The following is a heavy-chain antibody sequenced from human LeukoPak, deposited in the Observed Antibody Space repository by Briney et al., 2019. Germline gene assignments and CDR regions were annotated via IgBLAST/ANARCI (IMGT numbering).Heavy chain of an antibody. Sequence: SETLSLTCTVSGGSISSYYWSWIRQPPGKGLEWIGYIYYSGSTNYNPSLKSRVTISVDTSKNQFSLKLSSVTAADTAVYYCAREDSSGWSRNAFDIWGQGTMVSVSS. CDR1: GGSISSYY. D-gene: IGHD6-19*01. CDR2: IYYSGST. J-gene: IGHJ3*02. CDR3: AREDSSGWSRNAFDI. V-gene: IGHV4-59*12.